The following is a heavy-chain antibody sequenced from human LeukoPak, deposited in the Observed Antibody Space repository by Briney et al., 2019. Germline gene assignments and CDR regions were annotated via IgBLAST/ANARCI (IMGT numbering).Heavy chain of an antibody. J-gene: IGHJ4*02. D-gene: IGHD3-22*01. CDR2: ISGSGGST. CDR3: AKDGHYYDSSGYYNSLPY. V-gene: IGHV3-23*01. CDR1: GFTFSSYA. Sequence: PGGSLRLSCAASGFTFSSYAMSWVRQAPGKGLEWVSAISGSGGSTYYADSVKGRFTISRDNSKNTLYLQMNSLRAEDTAVYYCAKDGHYYDSSGYYNSLPYWGQGTLVTVSS.